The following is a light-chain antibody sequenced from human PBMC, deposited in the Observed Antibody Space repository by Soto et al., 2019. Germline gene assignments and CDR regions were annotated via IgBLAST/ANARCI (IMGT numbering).Light chain of an antibody. Sequence: DIQMTQSPSSLSTSVGDRVTITCRASQRINIYLNWYRQKPGKAPELLIYSASNLQSGVPSRFSGSGSGTEFTLTISSLQPDDFATYYCQQYNSYSWTFGQGTKVDIK. J-gene: IGKJ1*01. CDR1: QRINIY. CDR2: SAS. V-gene: IGKV1-9*01. CDR3: QQYNSYSWT.